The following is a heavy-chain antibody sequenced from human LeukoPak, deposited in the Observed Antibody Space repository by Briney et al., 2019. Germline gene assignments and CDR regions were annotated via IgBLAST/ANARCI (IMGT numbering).Heavy chain of an antibody. D-gene: IGHD3-22*01. Sequence: ASVKVSCKASGYTFTGYYMHWVRQAPGQGLEWMERTIPIFGTANYAQKFQGRATITTDESTSTAYMELSSLRSEDTAVYYCAREGEEDYYDSSGYPNYFDYWGQGTLVTVSS. J-gene: IGHJ4*02. V-gene: IGHV1-69*05. CDR3: AREGEEDYYDSSGYPNYFDY. CDR1: GYTFTGYY. CDR2: TIPIFGTA.